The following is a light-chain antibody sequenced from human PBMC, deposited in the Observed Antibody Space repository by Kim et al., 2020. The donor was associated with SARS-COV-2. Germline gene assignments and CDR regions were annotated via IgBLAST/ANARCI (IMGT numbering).Light chain of an antibody. J-gene: IGLJ2*01. CDR2: TNN. CDR1: SSNIGSNT. Sequence: ELTQPPSASGTPGQRVTISCSGSSSNIGSNTVNWYQQFPGTAPKLLIYTNNQRPSGVPARFSASKSGTSASLAISGRQSEDEADFYCAAWDDSLNGVVFGGGTKLTVL. CDR3: AAWDDSLNGVV. V-gene: IGLV1-44*01.